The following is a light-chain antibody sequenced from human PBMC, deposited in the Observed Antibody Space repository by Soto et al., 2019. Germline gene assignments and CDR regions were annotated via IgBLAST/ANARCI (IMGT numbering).Light chain of an antibody. CDR1: QSISNN. Sequence: EIVMTQSPATLSVSPGERATLSCRASQSISNNLAWYQQKPGQAPRLLIYGASTRATGIPASFSDSGSGTEFTLTISSLQSEDFAVYYCQQYNNWPRTFGQGTKVEIK. J-gene: IGKJ1*01. V-gene: IGKV3-15*01. CDR2: GAS. CDR3: QQYNNWPRT.